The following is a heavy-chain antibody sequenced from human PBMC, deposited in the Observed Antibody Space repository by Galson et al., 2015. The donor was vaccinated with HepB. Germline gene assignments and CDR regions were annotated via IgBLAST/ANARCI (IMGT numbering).Heavy chain of an antibody. Sequence: SVKVSCKASGYTFTAYYIYWVRQAPGQGLEWMGWVNPNSGDTNYAQKFQGRVTMTRDTSISTAYMDLSRLTSDDTAVYYCVQGGGYCGGDCFYFFDNWGQGTLVTVSS. V-gene: IGHV1-2*02. J-gene: IGHJ4*02. CDR1: GYTFTAYY. D-gene: IGHD2-21*02. CDR3: VQGGGYCGGDCFYFFDN. CDR2: VNPNSGDT.